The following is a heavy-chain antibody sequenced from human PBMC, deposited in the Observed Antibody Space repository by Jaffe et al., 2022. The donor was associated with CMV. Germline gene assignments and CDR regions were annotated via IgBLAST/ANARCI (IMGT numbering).Heavy chain of an antibody. J-gene: IGHJ6*03. CDR1: GFTFSSYE. V-gene: IGHV3-48*03. D-gene: IGHD3-10*01. Sequence: EVQLVESGGGLVQPGGSLRLSCAASGFTFSSYEMNWVRQAPGKGLEWVSYISSSGSTIYYADSVKGRFTISRDNAKNSLYLQMNSLRAEDTAVYYCARDVVVRGVNYYYYYMDVWGKGTTVTVSS. CDR2: ISSSGSTI. CDR3: ARDVVVRGVNYYYYYMDV.